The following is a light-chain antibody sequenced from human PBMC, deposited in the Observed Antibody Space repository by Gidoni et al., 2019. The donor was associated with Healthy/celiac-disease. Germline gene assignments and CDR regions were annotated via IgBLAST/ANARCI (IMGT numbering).Light chain of an antibody. Sequence: DIVLTQSPGTLSLSPEERATLSCRASQSVSSSYLAWYQQKPGQAQRLLIYGASSTAPSIPVRFSGSVSGTGFTLTIISLKPEDFAVYYCQQYGSSPRFTFGPGTKVDIK. CDR1: QSVSSSY. V-gene: IGKV3-20*01. CDR2: GAS. J-gene: IGKJ3*01. CDR3: QQYGSSPRFT.